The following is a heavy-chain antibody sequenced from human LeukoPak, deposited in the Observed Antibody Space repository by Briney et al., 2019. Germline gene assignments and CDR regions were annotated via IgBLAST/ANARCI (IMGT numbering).Heavy chain of an antibody. CDR3: AKTTVTTSGILFDY. Sequence: SQTLSLTCTVSGGSISSGDYYWSWIRQPPGKGLEWIGYIYYSGSTYYNPSLKSRVTISVDTSKNQFSLKLSSVAAADTAVYYCAKTTVTTSGILFDYWGRRTLVTVSS. CDR1: GGSISSGDYY. D-gene: IGHD4-17*01. J-gene: IGHJ4*02. CDR2: IYYSGST. V-gene: IGHV4-30-4*08.